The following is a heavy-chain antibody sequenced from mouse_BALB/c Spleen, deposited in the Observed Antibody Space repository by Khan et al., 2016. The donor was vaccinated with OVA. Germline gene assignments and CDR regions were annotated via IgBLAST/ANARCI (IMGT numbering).Heavy chain of an antibody. CDR3: ATSYFYGYYFDY. D-gene: IGHD1-1*01. CDR2: ISSDSNTI. J-gene: IGHJ2*01. CDR1: GFTFTSYG. Sequence: EVMLVESGGGLVQPGGSRKLSCAASGFTFTSYGMHWIRQAPEKGLEWVAYISSDSNTIYYADTVKGRFTISRDNPKNTLFLQMTSLRSGDTAMYFCATSYFYGYYFDYWGQGTTLTVSS. V-gene: IGHV5-17*02.